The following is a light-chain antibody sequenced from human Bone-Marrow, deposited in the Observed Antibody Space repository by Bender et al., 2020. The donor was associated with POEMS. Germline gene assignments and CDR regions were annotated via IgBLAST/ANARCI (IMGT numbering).Light chain of an antibody. CDR1: SSDVGAYNL. CDR3: CSYAGGTTFVV. V-gene: IGLV2-23*02. Sequence: QSALTQPASVSGSPGQSITISCTGASSDVGAYNLVSWYQQHPGKAPKLMIYEVSKRPSGVSNRFSGSKSGNTASLTISGLQAEDEAAYYCCSYAGGTTFVVFGGGTKLTVL. J-gene: IGLJ3*02. CDR2: EVS.